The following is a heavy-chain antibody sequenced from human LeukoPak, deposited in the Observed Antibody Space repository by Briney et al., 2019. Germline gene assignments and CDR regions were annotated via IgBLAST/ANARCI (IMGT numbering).Heavy chain of an antibody. Sequence: SETLSLTCAVYGASFNTYYWTWIRQSPDKGLEWIGEVKHDGDTNVNPSLRSRVVMSVDASKNQFSLKMTSVTAADTAIYFCARGPVALPNDRLSLFFDFWGQGILVTVSS. D-gene: IGHD2-8*01. CDR2: VKHDGDT. V-gene: IGHV4-34*01. CDR1: GASFNTYY. CDR3: ARGPVALPNDRLSLFFDF. J-gene: IGHJ5*01.